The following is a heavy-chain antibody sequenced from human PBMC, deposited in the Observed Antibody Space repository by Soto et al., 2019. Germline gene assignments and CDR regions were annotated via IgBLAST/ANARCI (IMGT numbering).Heavy chain of an antibody. CDR2: IYPDNSDT. CDR1: GYSFAGYW. Sequence: VQLVQSGAEVKKPGESLKISCKGSGYSFAGYWIAWVRQMPGKGLEWMGIIYPDNSDTRYSRSFQGQVTISADKSIKTAYLQWSSLKASDTAVYYCARQGATAAIFPLIWFDPWGQGTLVTVSS. CDR3: ARQGATAAIFPLIWFDP. J-gene: IGHJ5*02. D-gene: IGHD6-13*01. V-gene: IGHV5-51*01.